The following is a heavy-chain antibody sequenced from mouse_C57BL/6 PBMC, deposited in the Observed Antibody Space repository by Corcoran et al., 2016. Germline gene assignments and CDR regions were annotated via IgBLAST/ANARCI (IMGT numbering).Heavy chain of an antibody. CDR1: GYTFTTYG. CDR3: ARWDYGSSYVHFAY. J-gene: IGHJ3*01. D-gene: IGHD1-1*01. Sequence: QIQLVQSGPVLKKPGETVKISCKASGYTFTTYGMSWVKQAPGKGLKWMGWINTYSGVPTYADDFKGRFAFSLETSASTAYLQINNLKNEDTATYFCARWDYGSSYVHFAYWGQGTLVTVSA. CDR2: INTYSGVP. V-gene: IGHV9-3*01.